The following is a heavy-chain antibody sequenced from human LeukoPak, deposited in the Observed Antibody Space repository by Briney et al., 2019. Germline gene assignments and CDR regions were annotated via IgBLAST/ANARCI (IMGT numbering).Heavy chain of an antibody. CDR1: GYTFTGYY. Sequence: ASVKVSCKASGYTFTGYYMHWVRQAPGQGLEWMGWINPNSGGTNYAQKFQGRVTMTRDTSISTAYMELSRLRSDDTAVYYCARVPGYSGPTSPYYFDYWGQGTLVTVSS. D-gene: IGHD5-12*01. V-gene: IGHV1-2*02. J-gene: IGHJ4*02. CDR3: ARVPGYSGPTSPYYFDY. CDR2: INPNSGGT.